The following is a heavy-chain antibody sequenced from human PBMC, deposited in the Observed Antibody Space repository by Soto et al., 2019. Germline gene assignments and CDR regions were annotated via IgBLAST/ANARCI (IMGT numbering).Heavy chain of an antibody. V-gene: IGHV4-34*01. J-gene: IGHJ6*02. Sequence: PSETLTPTCAVNGGSFSDYYWSWVRQPPGKGLEWIGEISHSGSTSYNPSLKSRVTISIDTSKNQFSLKLSSVSAADTAMYYCASGLQRRVGGYKGPGYQGRYVCGQGTTVNASS. CDR2: ISHSGST. CDR3: ASGLQRRVGGYKGPGYQGRYV. D-gene: IGHD5-12*01. CDR1: GGSFSDYY.